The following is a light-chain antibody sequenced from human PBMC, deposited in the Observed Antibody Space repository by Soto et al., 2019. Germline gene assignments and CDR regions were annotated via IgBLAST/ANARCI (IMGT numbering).Light chain of an antibody. Sequence: EIVLTQSPGTLSLSPGERATLSCMASQSVSSSYLAWYQQKPGQAPRLLIYRASRRATGIPERCSGSGSGTDFTLTIDNVAPEDSAVYFCQHRTKWPSTFGGGTKVDIK. J-gene: IGKJ4*01. V-gene: IGKV3D-20*02. CDR2: RAS. CDR1: QSVSSSY. CDR3: QHRTKWPST.